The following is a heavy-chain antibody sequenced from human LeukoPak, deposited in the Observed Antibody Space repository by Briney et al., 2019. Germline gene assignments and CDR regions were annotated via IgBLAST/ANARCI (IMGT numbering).Heavy chain of an antibody. CDR2: IHQHGNEK. J-gene: IGHJ4*02. D-gene: IGHD2-8*01. V-gene: IGHV3-7*01. CDR3: ATLNGPLFEY. CDR1: GFTFSNYG. Sequence: PGGSLRLSCAASGFTFSNYGMSWVRQAPGKGLEWVASIHQHGNEKYFVDSVRGRFTISRDNAKNSLYLQTSSLRAEDTAVYYCATLNGPLFEYWGQGTLVTVSS.